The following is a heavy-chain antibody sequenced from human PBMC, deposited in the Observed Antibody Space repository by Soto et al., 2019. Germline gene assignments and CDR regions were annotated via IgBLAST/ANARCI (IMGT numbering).Heavy chain of an antibody. V-gene: IGHV1-69*04. CDR2: IIPILGIA. J-gene: IGHJ4*02. CDR1: GGTFSSYT. CDR3: ARDPQIYCSGGSCYSRQFFDY. D-gene: IGHD2-15*01. Sequence: SVKVSCKASGGTFSSYTISWVRQAPGQGLEWMGRIIPILGIANYAQKFQGRATITADKSTSTAYMELSSLRSEDTAVYYCARDPQIYCSGGSCYSRQFFDYWGQGTLVTVS.